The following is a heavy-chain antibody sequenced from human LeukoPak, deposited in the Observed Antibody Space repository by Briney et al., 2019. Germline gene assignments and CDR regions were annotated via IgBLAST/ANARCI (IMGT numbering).Heavy chain of an antibody. CDR3: ARVGGITMIVVFISDAFDI. J-gene: IGHJ3*02. V-gene: IGHV4-4*07. CDR2: IYTSGST. CDR1: GGSISSYY. D-gene: IGHD3-22*01. Sequence: SETLSLTCTVSGGSISSYYWSWIRQPAGRGLEWIGRIYTSGSTNYNPSLKSRVTMSVDTSKNQFSLKLSSVTAADTAVYYCARVGGITMIVVFISDAFDIWGQGTMVTVSS.